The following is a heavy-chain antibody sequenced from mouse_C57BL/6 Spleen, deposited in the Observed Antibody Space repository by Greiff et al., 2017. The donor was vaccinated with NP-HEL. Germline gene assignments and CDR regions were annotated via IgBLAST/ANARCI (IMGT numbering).Heavy chain of an antibody. D-gene: IGHD1-1*01. CDR3: ARLYYGSRGYFDV. CDR1: GFTFSDYY. V-gene: IGHV5-12*01. CDR2: ISNGGGST. Sequence: EVMLVESGGGLVQPGGSLKLSCAASGFTFSDYYMYWVRQTPEKRLEWVAYISNGGGSTYYPDTVKGRFTISRDNAKNTLYLQMSRLKSEDTAMYYCARLYYGSRGYFDVWGTGTTVTVSS. J-gene: IGHJ1*03.